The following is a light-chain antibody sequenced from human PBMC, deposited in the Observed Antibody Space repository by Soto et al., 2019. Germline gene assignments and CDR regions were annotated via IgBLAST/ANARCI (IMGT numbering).Light chain of an antibody. V-gene: IGLV2-14*01. CDR2: DVT. CDR3: SSYTSNNTWV. J-gene: IGLJ3*02. CDR1: SSDVGGYNY. Sequence: QSVLTQPASVSGSPGQSITISCTGTSSDVGGYNYVSWYQQHPGKAPKLMIYDVTNRPSGVSNRFSGSKSGNTASLTISGLQAEDEADYYCSSYTSNNTWVFGGGTKVTVL.